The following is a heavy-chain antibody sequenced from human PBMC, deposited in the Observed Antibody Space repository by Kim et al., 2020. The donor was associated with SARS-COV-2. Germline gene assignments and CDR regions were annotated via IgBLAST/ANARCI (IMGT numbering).Heavy chain of an antibody. CDR2: T. CDR3: ARAQYYYGMDV. Sequence: TNYNPSLKSRVTISVDTSKNQFSLKLSSVTAADTAVYYCARAQYYYGMDVWGQGTTVTVSS. V-gene: IGHV4-59*01. J-gene: IGHJ6*02.